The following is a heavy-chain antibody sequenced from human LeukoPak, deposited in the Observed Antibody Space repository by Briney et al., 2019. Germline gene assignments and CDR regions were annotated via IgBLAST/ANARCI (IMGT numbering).Heavy chain of an antibody. J-gene: IGHJ4*02. CDR2: ISWNSGSI. V-gene: IGHV3-9*01. D-gene: IGHD3-3*01. Sequence: PGGSLRLSCAASGFTFDDYAMHWVRQAPGKGLEWVSGISWNSGSIGYADSVKGRFTISRDNAKNSLYLQMNSLRAEDTALYYCAKGPDYDSTRSYYFDYWGQGTLVTVSS. CDR3: AKGPDYDSTRSYYFDY. CDR1: GFTFDDYA.